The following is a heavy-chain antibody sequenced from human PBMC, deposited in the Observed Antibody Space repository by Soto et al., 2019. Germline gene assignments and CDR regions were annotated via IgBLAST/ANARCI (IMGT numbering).Heavy chain of an antibody. CDR1: GFTFSDDY. CDR3: ARGPKLQWWGAFDI. CDR2: ISSSGSTI. Sequence: GGSLRLFCAASGFTFSDDYMSWIRQAPGKGLEWGSYISSSGSTIYYADSVKGRFTISRDNAKNSLYLQMNSLRAEDTAVYYCARGPKLQWWGAFDIWGQGTMVTV. D-gene: IGHD2-15*01. V-gene: IGHV3-11*01. J-gene: IGHJ3*02.